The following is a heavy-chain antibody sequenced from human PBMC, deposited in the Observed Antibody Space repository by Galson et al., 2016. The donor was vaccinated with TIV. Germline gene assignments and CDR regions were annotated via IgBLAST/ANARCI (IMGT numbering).Heavy chain of an antibody. V-gene: IGHV3-9*01. CDR2: ISWNSNSF. Sequence: SLRLSCAASGFNFDDYDMYWVRQAPGKGLEWVSGISWNSNSFGYADSVKGRFTISRDNAKNALFLEMNSLRVEDTAVYYCVKDTHPDYCVSGVCYWGAFDSWGQGRKVTASS. D-gene: IGHD2-8*01. CDR1: GFNFDDYD. CDR3: VKDTHPDYCVSGVCYWGAFDS. J-gene: IGHJ3*01.